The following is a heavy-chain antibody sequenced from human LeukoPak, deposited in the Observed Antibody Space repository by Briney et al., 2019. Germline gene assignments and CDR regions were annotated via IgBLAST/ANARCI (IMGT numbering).Heavy chain of an antibody. CDR1: GITLSNYG. CDR2: ISDRGGST. J-gene: IGHJ4*02. D-gene: IGHD2-15*01. Sequence: GGSLRLSCVVSGITLSNYGMSWVRQAPGKGLEWVAGISDRGGSTNYPDSVKGRFTISRDNPKNTLYLQMNSLGSEDTAVYFCAKRGVVIRAVLVVGFHKEAYYFDSWGQGALVTVSS. CDR3: AKRGVVIRAVLVVGFHKEAYYFDS. V-gene: IGHV3-23*01.